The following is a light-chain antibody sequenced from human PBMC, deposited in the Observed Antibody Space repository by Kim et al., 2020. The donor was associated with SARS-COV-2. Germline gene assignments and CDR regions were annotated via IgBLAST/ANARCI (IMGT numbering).Light chain of an antibody. CDR3: QQYNSYPWT. CDR1: QSISSW. CDR2: KAS. V-gene: IGKV1-5*03. Sequence: AAVGDRVTITCRASQSISSWLAWYQQKPGKAPKLLIYKASSLESGVPSRFSGSGSGTEFTLTISSLQPDDFATYYCQQYNSYPWTFGQGTKVDIK. J-gene: IGKJ1*01.